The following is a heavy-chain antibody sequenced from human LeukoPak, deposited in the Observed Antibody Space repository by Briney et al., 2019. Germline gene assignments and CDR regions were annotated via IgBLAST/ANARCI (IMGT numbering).Heavy chain of an antibody. CDR3: AKDRYCDSTSCPTDY. J-gene: IGHJ4*02. CDR1: GLTFSSYW. Sequence: GGSLRLSCAASGLTFSSYWMSWVRQAPGKGLEWVANIRQDGSVQNYVDSVKGRFTISRDNSKNTLYLQMNSLRAEDTAVYYCAKDRYCDSTSCPTDYWGQGTLVTVSS. CDR2: IRQDGSVQ. V-gene: IGHV3-7*01. D-gene: IGHD2-2*01.